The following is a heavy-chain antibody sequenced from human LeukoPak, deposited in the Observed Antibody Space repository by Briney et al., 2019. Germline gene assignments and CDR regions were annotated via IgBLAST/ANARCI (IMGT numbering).Heavy chain of an antibody. CDR1: GFTFSSYG. Sequence: PGGSLRLSCAASGFTFSSYGMHWVRQAPGKGLEWVAVISYDGSNKYYADSVKGRFTISRDNSKNTLYLQTNSLRAEDTAVYYCAKGTPVHNWFDPWGQGTLVTVSS. J-gene: IGHJ5*02. D-gene: IGHD4-17*01. V-gene: IGHV3-30*18. CDR3: AKGTPVHNWFDP. CDR2: ISYDGSNK.